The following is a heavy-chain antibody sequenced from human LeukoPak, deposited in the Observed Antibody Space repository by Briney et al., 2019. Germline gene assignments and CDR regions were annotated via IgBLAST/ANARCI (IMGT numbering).Heavy chain of an antibody. V-gene: IGHV4-59*01. CDR1: GGSISSYY. Sequence: PSETLSLTCTVSGGSISSYYWSWIRQPPGKGLEWIGYIYYSGSTNYNPSLKSRVTISVDTSKNQFSLKLSSVTAADTAVYYCARGPDTAGLFDPWGQGTLVTVSS. J-gene: IGHJ5*02. CDR3: ARGPDTAGLFDP. D-gene: IGHD5-18*01. CDR2: IYYSGST.